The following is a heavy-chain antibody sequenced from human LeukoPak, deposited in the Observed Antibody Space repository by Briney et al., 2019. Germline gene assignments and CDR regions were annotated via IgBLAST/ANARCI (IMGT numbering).Heavy chain of an antibody. V-gene: IGHV4-38-2*02. J-gene: IGHJ4*02. D-gene: IGHD1-1*01. CDR1: GYSISSGYY. CDR3: ARATAGTTLFEGIDY. Sequence: PSETLSLTCTVSGYSISSGYYWGWIRQPPGKGLEWIGSIYHSGSTYYNPSLRSRVTISVDTSKNQFSLKLSSVTAADTAVYYCARATAGTTLFEGIDYWGQGTLVTVSS. CDR2: IYHSGST.